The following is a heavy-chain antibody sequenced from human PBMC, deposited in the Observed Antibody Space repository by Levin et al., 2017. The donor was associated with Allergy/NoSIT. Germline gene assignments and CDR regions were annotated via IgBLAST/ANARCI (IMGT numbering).Heavy chain of an antibody. J-gene: IGHJ4*02. Sequence: GGSLRLSCAASGFTFTNHAMSWVRQAPGEGLEWGGGRRRREGRKEEGEEEWGRFTISRDNSNNMIYLDMNSLRAEDTAIYYCVRDSQYIFPYHFAYWGQGALVTVSS. V-gene: IGHV3-23*01. CDR3: VRDSQYIFPYHFAY. CDR1: GFTFTNHA. CDR2: RRRREGRK. D-gene: IGHD3-9*01.